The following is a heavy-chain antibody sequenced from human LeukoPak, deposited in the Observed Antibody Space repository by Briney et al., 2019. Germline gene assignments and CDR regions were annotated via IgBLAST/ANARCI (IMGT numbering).Heavy chain of an antibody. D-gene: IGHD2-15*01. Sequence: GASVKVSCKASGGTFSSYAISWVRQAPGQGLEWMGRIIPILGTANYAQKFQGRVTITTDESTSTAYMELSSLRSEDTAVYYCARDLGGSSGYWGQGTLVTVSS. CDR3: ARDLGGSSGY. V-gene: IGHV1-69*11. J-gene: IGHJ4*02. CDR2: IIPILGTA. CDR1: GGTFSSYA.